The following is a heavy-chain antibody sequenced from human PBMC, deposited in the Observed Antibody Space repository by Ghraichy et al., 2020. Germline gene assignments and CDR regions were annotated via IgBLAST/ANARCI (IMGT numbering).Heavy chain of an antibody. CDR1: RFSLSSYA. D-gene: IGHD5-24*01. CDR2: ISGNGGRT. V-gene: IGHV3-23*01. Sequence: GESLNISCAASRFSLSSYAMSWVRQAPGKGLEWVSGISGNGGRTFRADSVKGRFTLSRDNSMNTLYLQMNSLRDEDTAIYYCVKGGRLQSSGGIVSDGYFDLWGRGTLVTVSS. J-gene: IGHJ2*01. CDR3: VKGGRLQSSGGIVSDGYFDL.